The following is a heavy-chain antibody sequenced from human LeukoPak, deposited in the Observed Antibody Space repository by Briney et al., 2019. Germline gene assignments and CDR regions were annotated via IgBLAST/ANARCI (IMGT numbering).Heavy chain of an antibody. Sequence: GGSLRLSCAASGFTFSSYSMNWVRQAPGKGLEWVSSISSTSYYISHTDSVKGRFPISRDNAKNSLYLQMNSLRAEDMAVYYCARDGRYDSWTGPDAFDIWGQGTMVTVSS. CDR1: GFTFSSYS. D-gene: IGHD3-3*01. CDR2: ISSTSYYI. CDR3: ARDGRYDSWTGPDAFDI. V-gene: IGHV3-21*01. J-gene: IGHJ3*02.